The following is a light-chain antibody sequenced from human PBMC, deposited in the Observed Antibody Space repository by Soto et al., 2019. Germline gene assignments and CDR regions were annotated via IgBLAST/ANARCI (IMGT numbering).Light chain of an antibody. V-gene: IGLV6-57*04. J-gene: IGLJ3*02. CDR3: HSYDKIIWV. Sequence: NFMLTQPHSVSESPGKTVTISCTRSSGSIASNYVQWYQQRPGSAPTIVIYEDNQRPSGVPERFSGSIDSSSNSASLTISGLKTEDEADYYCHSYDKIIWVFGGGTKLTVL. CDR1: SGSIASNY. CDR2: EDN.